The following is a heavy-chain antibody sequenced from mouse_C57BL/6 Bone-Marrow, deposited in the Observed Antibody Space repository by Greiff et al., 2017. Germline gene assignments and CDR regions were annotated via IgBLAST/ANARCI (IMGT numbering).Heavy chain of an antibody. Sequence: VQLQQPGAELVMPGASVKLSCKASGYTFTSYWMHWVKQRPGQGLEWIGEIDPSDSYTNYNQKFKGKSTLTVDKSSSTAYMQLSILTSEDSAVYYCATVLLRFYAMDYWGQGTSVTVSS. D-gene: IGHD1-1*01. CDR3: ATVLLRFYAMDY. CDR1: GYTFTSYW. CDR2: IDPSDSYT. J-gene: IGHJ4*01. V-gene: IGHV1-69*01.